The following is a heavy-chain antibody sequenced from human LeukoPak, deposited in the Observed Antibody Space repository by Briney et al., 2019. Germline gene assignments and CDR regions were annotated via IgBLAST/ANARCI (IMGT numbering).Heavy chain of an antibody. D-gene: IGHD4-11*01. CDR1: GYTFTGYY. CDR3: ARASMTTVTNRAYFDY. J-gene: IGHJ4*02. CDR2: INPNSGGT. V-gene: IGHV1-2*02. Sequence: ASVKVSCKASGYTFTGYYMHWERHAPGQGLEWMGWINPNSGGTNYAQKFQGRVTMTRDTSISTAYMELSRLRSDDTAVYYCARASMTTVTNRAYFDYWGQGTLVTVSS.